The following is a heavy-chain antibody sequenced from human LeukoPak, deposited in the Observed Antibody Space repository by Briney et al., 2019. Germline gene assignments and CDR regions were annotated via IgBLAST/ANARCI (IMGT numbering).Heavy chain of an antibody. V-gene: IGHV3-20*04. D-gene: IGHD1-1*01. CDR3: ARDPPDNWNFEYNWFDP. CDR2: INWNGGST. CDR1: GFTFDDYG. Sequence: GGSLRLSCAASGFTFDDYGMSWVRQAPGKGLEWVSGINWNGGSTVYADSVKGRLTISRDNAKNSLYLQLNSLRAEDTALYYCARDPPDNWNFEYNWFDPWGQGTLVTVSS. J-gene: IGHJ5*02.